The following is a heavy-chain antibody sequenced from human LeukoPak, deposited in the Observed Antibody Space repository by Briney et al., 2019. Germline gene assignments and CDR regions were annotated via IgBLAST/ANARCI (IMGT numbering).Heavy chain of an antibody. Sequence: SETLSLTCAVYGGSFSGYYWSWIRQPPGKGLEWIGEINHSGSTNYNPSLKSRVTISVDTSKNQFSLKLSSVTAADTAVYYCARRGYDFLPVGYGGQGTLVTVSS. CDR2: INHSGST. V-gene: IGHV4-34*01. CDR3: ARRGYDFLPVGY. D-gene: IGHD3-3*01. J-gene: IGHJ4*02. CDR1: GGSFSGYY.